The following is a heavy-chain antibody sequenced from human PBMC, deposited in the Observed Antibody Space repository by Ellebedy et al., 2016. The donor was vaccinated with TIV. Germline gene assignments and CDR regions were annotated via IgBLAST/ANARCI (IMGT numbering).Heavy chain of an antibody. CDR2: ISYDGSNE. Sequence: GGSLRLXXAASGFTFRGYGMHWVRQAPGKGLEWVAVISYDGSNEDYADSVEGRFTISRDNSKNTLYLQMNSLRAEDTAVYYCAKDQGYCSGGSCYCLDYWGQGILVTVSS. D-gene: IGHD2-15*01. J-gene: IGHJ4*02. CDR1: GFTFRGYG. CDR3: AKDQGYCSGGSCYCLDY. V-gene: IGHV3-30*18.